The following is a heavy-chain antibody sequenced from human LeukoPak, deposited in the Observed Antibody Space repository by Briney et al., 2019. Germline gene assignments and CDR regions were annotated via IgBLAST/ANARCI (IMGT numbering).Heavy chain of an antibody. V-gene: IGHV3-20*04. CDR2: INRNGGST. D-gene: IGHD2-8*01. CDR1: GFTFDDYG. J-gene: IGHJ4*02. Sequence: GGSLRHSCEASGFTFDDYGMSWVRQPPGKGLEWVSGINRNGGSTDYADSVKGRFTISRDNAKNSHFLQMNSLRVEDTALYYCARGFRNGPFDCWGQGTLVTVSS. CDR3: ARGFRNGPFDC.